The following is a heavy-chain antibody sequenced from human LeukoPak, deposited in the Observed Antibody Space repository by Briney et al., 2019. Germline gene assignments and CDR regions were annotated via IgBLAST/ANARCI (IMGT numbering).Heavy chain of an antibody. CDR3: AKDNYGGIFAS. D-gene: IGHD4-11*01. J-gene: IGHJ4*02. V-gene: IGHV3-23*01. Sequence: GGSLRLSCAASGFTFSAYGMSWVRQAPGKGLEWVSHISDAVRDTWYANSVKGRFIISRDNSRDTVYLQMSSLRPEDTALYFCAKDNYGGIFASWGQGTLVTVSS. CDR2: ISDAVRDT. CDR1: GFTFSAYG.